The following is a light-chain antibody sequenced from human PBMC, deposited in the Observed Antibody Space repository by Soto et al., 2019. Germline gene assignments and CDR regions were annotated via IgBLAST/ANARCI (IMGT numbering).Light chain of an antibody. Sequence: EIVLPQSPATLSLSPGEIATLSRRASQRGNNYLAWYQQKPGQAPRLLIHEASNRSPGIPARFSGSGSGPDFTLTLSSQETEDFSVYFCQQWSRWPRETFGPGTKVDI. CDR3: QQWSRWPRET. V-gene: IGKV3-11*01. J-gene: IGKJ3*01. CDR2: EAS. CDR1: QRGNNY.